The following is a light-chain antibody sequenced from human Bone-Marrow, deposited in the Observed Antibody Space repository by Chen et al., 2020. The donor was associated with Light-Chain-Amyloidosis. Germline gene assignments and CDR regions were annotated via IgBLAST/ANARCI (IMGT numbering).Light chain of an antibody. CDR2: QDS. Sequence: SYELTQPTSVSVSPGQTASITCSGDKLGDKYACWYQPKPGQSPVLVIYQDSKRPSGIPERFSGSNSGNTATLTISGTQAMDEADYYCQAWDSSTVVFGGGTKLTVL. V-gene: IGLV3-1*01. J-gene: IGLJ2*01. CDR1: KLGDKY. CDR3: QAWDSSTVV.